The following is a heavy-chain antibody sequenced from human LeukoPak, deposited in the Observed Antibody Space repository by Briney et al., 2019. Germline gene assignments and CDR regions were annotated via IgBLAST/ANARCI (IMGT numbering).Heavy chain of an antibody. D-gene: IGHD6-13*01. CDR3: ARAYSSSWYVPTYYYYGMDV. V-gene: IGHV4-34*01. CDR1: GGSFSGYY. CDR2: INHSGST. Sequence: PSETLSLTCAVYGGSFSGYYWSWIRQPPGKGLEWIGEINHSGSTNYNPSLKSRVTISVDTSKNQFSLKLSSVTAADTAVYYCARAYSSSWYVPTYYYYGMDVWGQGTTVTVSS. J-gene: IGHJ6*02.